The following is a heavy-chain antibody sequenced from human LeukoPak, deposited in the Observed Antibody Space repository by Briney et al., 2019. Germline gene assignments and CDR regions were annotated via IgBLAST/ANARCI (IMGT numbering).Heavy chain of an antibody. CDR2: IYYSGST. Sequence: SETLSLTCTVSGGSISSGGYYWSWVRQHPGKGLEWIGYIYYSGSTYSNPSLKSRVTISVGTSKNQFSLNLSSVTAADTAVYYCARYCSSTNCYKGGFDPWGQGTLVTVSS. V-gene: IGHV4-31*03. CDR3: ARYCSSTNCYKGGFDP. CDR1: GGSISSGGYY. D-gene: IGHD2-2*02. J-gene: IGHJ5*02.